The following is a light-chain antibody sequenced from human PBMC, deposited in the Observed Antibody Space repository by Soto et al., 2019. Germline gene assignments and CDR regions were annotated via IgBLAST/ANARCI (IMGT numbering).Light chain of an antibody. CDR1: QSISSY. CDR3: QQLNSYPIT. J-gene: IGKJ5*01. Sequence: DIQMTQSPSSLSASVGDRVTITCRASQSISSYLNWYQQKPGKAPKLLIYAASSLQSGLPSRFSGSGSATDFTLTISSLQPEDFATYYCQQLNSYPITFGQGTRREIK. CDR2: AAS. V-gene: IGKV1-39*01.